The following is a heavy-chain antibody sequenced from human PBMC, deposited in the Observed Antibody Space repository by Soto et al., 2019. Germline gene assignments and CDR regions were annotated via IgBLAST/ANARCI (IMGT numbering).Heavy chain of an antibody. CDR3: AHTSFSLHSSAYSYDY. V-gene: IGHV2-5*02. Sequence: QITLKESGPTVVKPTETLTLTCTFSGLSLSTRGVGVGWIRQPPGKALEWLAIIYWDDDERYSPSLKSRLTITKDTSTDQVVLTMTDMHPVDTATYYCAHTSFSLHSSAYSYDYWGQGTLVTVSS. CDR1: GLSLSTRGVG. D-gene: IGHD2-21*01. J-gene: IGHJ4*02. CDR2: IYWDDDE.